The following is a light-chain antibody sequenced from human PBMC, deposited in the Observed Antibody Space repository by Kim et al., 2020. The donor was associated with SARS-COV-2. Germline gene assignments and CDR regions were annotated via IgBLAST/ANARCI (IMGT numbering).Light chain of an antibody. J-gene: IGLJ3*02. CDR2: RNN. CDR1: SNNVGNQG. Sequence: QPTTATCTGNSNNVGNQGAAWLQQHQGHPPKPLSYRNNNRPSGISERLSASRSGSTASLTITGLQAEDEADYYCSAWDSSLSAWVFGGGTQLTVL. CDR3: SAWDSSLSAWV. V-gene: IGLV10-54*01.